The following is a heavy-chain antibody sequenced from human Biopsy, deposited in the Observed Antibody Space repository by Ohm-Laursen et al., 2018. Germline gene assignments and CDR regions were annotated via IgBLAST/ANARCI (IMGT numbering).Heavy chain of an antibody. CDR2: INCKTGAT. V-gene: IGHV1-2*02. J-gene: IGHJ4*02. Sequence: SVKVSCKAFSYTFTDYNIHWMRQAPGQGLEWLGYINCKTGATNYAQKFQGTVTMTRDTSISTAYLALGSLRSADTAIYYCARDPLNGHKHFDYWGQGSLVTVSS. CDR3: ARDPLNGHKHFDY. D-gene: IGHD2-8*01. CDR1: SYTFTDYN.